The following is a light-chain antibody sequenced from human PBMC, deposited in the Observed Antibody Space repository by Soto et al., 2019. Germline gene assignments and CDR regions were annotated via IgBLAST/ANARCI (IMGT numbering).Light chain of an antibody. CDR3: QHYTNWPPWT. Sequence: EIVMTQSPATLSVSPGERATLSCRASQSVSSNLAWYQQKPGQAPRLLIYGASTRATGVPVRFSGSGSGTEFILTISSLQSEDFAVYYCQHYTNWPPWTFGQGTKVEIK. CDR2: GAS. J-gene: IGKJ1*01. CDR1: QSVSSN. V-gene: IGKV3-15*01.